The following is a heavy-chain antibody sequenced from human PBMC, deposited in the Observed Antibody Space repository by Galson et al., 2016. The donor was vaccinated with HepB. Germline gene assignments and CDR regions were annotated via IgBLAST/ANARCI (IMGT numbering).Heavy chain of an antibody. D-gene: IGHD3-22*01. Sequence: TLSLTCAVSGGSISSGDYSWSWIRQPPGKGLEWIGYIYHGGSTYYNPSLKSRVTISVDRSKNQLSLKLSSVPAADTAVYYCARGVDSSGYYVHAFDIWGQGTMVTASS. CDR3: ARGVDSSGYYVHAFDI. V-gene: IGHV4-30-2*01. J-gene: IGHJ3*02. CDR1: GGSISSGDYS. CDR2: IYHGGST.